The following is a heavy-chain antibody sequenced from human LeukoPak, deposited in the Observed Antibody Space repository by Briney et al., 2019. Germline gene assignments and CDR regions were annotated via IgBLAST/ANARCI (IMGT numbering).Heavy chain of an antibody. CDR1: GGSISSGDYY. Sequence: PSQTLSLTCTVSGGSISSGDYYWSWIRQPPGKGLEWIGYIYYSGSTYYNPSLKSRVTISVDTSKNQFSLKLSSVTAADTAVYYCARAHKYYYDSSGYLNWFDPWGQGTLVTVSS. J-gene: IGHJ5*02. CDR3: ARAHKYYYDSSGYLNWFDP. V-gene: IGHV4-30-4*01. CDR2: IYYSGST. D-gene: IGHD3-22*01.